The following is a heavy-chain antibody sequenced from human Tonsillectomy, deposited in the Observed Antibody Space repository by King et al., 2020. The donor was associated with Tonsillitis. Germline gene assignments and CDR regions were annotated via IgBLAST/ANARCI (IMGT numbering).Heavy chain of an antibody. Sequence: VQLVESGGGVVQPGRSLRLSCAASGLTFSSYGMHWVRQAPGKGLEWVAIIWYDGSNKYYADSVKGRFTISRDNSKNTLYLQMNSRRAEDTAVYYCAREGPHGTGNDYWGQGTLVTVSS. V-gene: IGHV3-33*01. J-gene: IGHJ4*02. CDR3: AREGPHGTGNDY. D-gene: IGHD1-1*01. CDR2: IWYDGSNK. CDR1: GLTFSSYG.